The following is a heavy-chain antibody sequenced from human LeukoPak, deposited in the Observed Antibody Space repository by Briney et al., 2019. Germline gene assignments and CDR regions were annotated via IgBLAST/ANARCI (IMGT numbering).Heavy chain of an antibody. V-gene: IGHV3-30-3*01. Sequence: PGRSLRLSCAASGFTFSSYAMHWVRQAPGKGLECVAVISYDGSNKYYADSVKGRFTISRDNSKNTLYLQMNSLRAEDTAVYYCARGDDIVVVPAVQGFDIWGQGTMVTVSS. CDR3: ARGDDIVVVPAVQGFDI. CDR1: GFTFSSYA. D-gene: IGHD2-2*01. J-gene: IGHJ3*02. CDR2: ISYDGSNK.